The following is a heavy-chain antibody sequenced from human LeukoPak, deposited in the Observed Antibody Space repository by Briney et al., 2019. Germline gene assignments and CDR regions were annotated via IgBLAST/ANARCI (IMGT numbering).Heavy chain of an antibody. CDR2: INHSGST. CDR1: GGPFSGYS. CDR3: ARGLDFDY. Sequence: SETLSPTCAVSGGPFSGYSWSWIRQSPGKGLEWIGEINHSGSTNYNPSLKSRVTISVDTSKNQFSLKLSSVTAADTAVYYCARGLDFDYWGQGTLVTVSS. V-gene: IGHV4-34*01. J-gene: IGHJ4*02.